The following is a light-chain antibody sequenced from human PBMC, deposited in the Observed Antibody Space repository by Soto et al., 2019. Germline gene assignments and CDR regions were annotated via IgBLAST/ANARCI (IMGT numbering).Light chain of an antibody. CDR2: GAS. Sequence: EIVLTQSRATLSVCPGERATLSCLASQSVSSNLAWYQQKPGQAPRLLIYGASTRATGIPARFSGSGSGTEFTLTISSLQSEDFAVYYCQQYNNWPLTFGQGTRLEIK. V-gene: IGKV3-15*01. CDR3: QQYNNWPLT. J-gene: IGKJ5*01. CDR1: QSVSSN.